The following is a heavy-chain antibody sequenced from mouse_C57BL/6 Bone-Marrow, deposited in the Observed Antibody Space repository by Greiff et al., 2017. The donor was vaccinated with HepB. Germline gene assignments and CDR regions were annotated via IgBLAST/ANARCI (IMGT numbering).Heavy chain of an antibody. CDR1: GYTFTSYW. CDR2: IDPSDSYT. J-gene: IGHJ2*01. Sequence: QVQLQQPGAELVKPGASVKLSCKASGYTFTSYWMQWVKQRPGQGLEWIGEIDPSDSYTNYNHKFKGKATLTVDTSSSTAYMQLSSLTSEDSAVYYCARRRTGTFYWGQGTTLTVSS. V-gene: IGHV1-50*01. CDR3: ARRRTGTFY. D-gene: IGHD4-1*01.